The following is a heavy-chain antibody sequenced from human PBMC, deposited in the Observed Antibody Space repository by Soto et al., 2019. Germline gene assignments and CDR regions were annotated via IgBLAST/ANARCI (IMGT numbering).Heavy chain of an antibody. CDR1: GGSISSGGYY. CDR3: ARDYGDYENYYYYMDV. V-gene: IGHV4-31*03. CDR2: IYYSGST. J-gene: IGHJ6*03. D-gene: IGHD4-17*01. Sequence: QVQLQESGPGLVKPSQTLSLTCTVSGGSISSGGYYWSWIRQHPGKGLEWIGYIYYSGSTYYNPSLKSRVTISVDTSKNQSSLKLSSVTAADTAVYYCARDYGDYENYYYYMDVWGKGTTVTVSS.